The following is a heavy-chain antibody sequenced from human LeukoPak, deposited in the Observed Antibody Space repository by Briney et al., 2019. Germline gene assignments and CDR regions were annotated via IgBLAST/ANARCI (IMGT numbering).Heavy chain of an antibody. J-gene: IGHJ4*02. CDR2: IYLSDSDT. Sequence: PGESLKISCKGSGYTFTTSWIGWVRQMPGKGLEWMGIIYLSDSDTTYSPSFQGQVTISADKSISTAYLQWSSLRASDTAMYYCARLYGRYFDYWGQGTLVTVSS. D-gene: IGHD2-8*01. CDR3: ARLYGRYFDY. V-gene: IGHV5-51*01. CDR1: GYTFTTSW.